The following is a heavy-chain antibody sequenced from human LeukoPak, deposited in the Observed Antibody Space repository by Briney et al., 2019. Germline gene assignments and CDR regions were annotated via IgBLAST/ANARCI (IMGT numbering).Heavy chain of an antibody. CDR1: GYSISSGDY. CDR3: ARGYGPAANGY. J-gene: IGHJ4*02. D-gene: IGHD2-2*01. Sequence: SETLSLTCTVSGYSISSGDYWGWIRQPPGEGLEWIGSIYHTGSTYYNPSLKSRVTISVDTSKNQFSLKLNSVTAADTAVYYCARGYGPAANGYWGQGTLVTVSS. CDR2: IYHTGST. V-gene: IGHV4-38-2*02.